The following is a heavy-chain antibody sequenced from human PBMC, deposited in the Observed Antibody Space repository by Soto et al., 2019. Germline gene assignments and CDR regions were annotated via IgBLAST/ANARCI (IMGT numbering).Heavy chain of an antibody. CDR2: ISYDGSNK. CDR3: ARDGMWYSSGWYRYYYCMDV. V-gene: IGHV3-30-3*01. Sequence: PGGSLRLSCAASGLTFSSYAMHGVRQAPGKGLEWVAVISYDGSNKYYADSVKGRFTISRDNSKNTLYLQMNSLRAEDTAVYYCARDGMWYSSGWYRYYYCMDVWGQGTTVTVS. CDR1: GLTFSSYA. D-gene: IGHD6-19*01. J-gene: IGHJ6*02.